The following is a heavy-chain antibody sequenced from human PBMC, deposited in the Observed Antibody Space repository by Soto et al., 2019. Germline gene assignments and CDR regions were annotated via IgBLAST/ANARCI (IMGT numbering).Heavy chain of an antibody. CDR1: GGSIAVSGGSISRDY. V-gene: IGHV4-39*07. CDR2: IYYSGST. CDR3: ARTLGNYPFDY. Sequence: PSETLSLTCTVSGGSIAVSGGSISRDYWSWIRQPPGKGLEWIGRIYYSGSTYYNPSLKSRVTISVDTSKNQFSLRLNSVTAADTAVYYCARTLGNYPFDYWGQGALVTVS. J-gene: IGHJ4*02. D-gene: IGHD3-10*01.